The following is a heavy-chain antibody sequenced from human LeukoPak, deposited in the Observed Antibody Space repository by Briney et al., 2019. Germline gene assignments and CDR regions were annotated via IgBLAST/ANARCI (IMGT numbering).Heavy chain of an antibody. Sequence: PGGSLRLSCAASGFTFSNYWMHWVRHAPGKGLVWVSRINNDGSGITYADSVKGRFTISRDNAKNTVYLQMNSLRAEDTAVYYCVRDIPQAYWGQGTLVTVSS. CDR2: INNDGSGI. CDR1: GFTFSNYW. J-gene: IGHJ4*02. V-gene: IGHV3-74*01. D-gene: IGHD2-21*01. CDR3: VRDIPQAY.